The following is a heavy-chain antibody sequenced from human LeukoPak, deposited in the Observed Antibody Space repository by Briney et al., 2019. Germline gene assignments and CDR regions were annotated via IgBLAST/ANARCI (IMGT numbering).Heavy chain of an antibody. CDR1: GFTFSSHW. V-gene: IGHV3-74*01. Sequence: PGGSLRLSCVASGFTFSSHWMHWVRQAPGKGLVWVSRLNDDGTYIDYADSVKGRFTISRDNAKNMLYLQMNSLRVEDTAVYYCVRSSSDWAGTDYWGQGTLVTVSS. D-gene: IGHD2-21*02. CDR2: LNDDGTYI. CDR3: VRSSSDWAGTDY. J-gene: IGHJ4*02.